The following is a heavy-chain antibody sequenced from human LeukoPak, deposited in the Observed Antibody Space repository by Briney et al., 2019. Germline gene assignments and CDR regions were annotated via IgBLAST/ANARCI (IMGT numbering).Heavy chain of an antibody. J-gene: IGHJ4*02. D-gene: IGHD6-19*01. CDR3: ARAGIAVAGSRYYFDY. Sequence: PSETLSLTCTVSGGSINNYYWSWIRQPPGKGLECIGYFYYSGSTNYNPSLKSRVTISVDTSKNQFSLKLSSVTAADTAVYYCARAGIAVAGSRYYFDYWGQGALVTVSS. V-gene: IGHV4-59*01. CDR2: FYYSGST. CDR1: GGSINNYY.